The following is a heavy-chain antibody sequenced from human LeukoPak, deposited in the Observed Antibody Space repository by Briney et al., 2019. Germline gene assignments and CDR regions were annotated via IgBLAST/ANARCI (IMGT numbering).Heavy chain of an antibody. V-gene: IGHV3-74*01. CDR1: GFTSSAYL. D-gene: IGHD1-26*01. CDR3: ARYGRYRAFDI. J-gene: IGHJ3*02. CDR2: INSDVSTT. Sequence: PGGSLRLSCPSSGFTSSAYLMHWVRQVPGKGLVWVSRINSDVSTTNYADSVKGRFTISRDNAKNTIYLQMNSLRAEDTAVYYCARYGRYRAFDIWGPGTVVTVSS.